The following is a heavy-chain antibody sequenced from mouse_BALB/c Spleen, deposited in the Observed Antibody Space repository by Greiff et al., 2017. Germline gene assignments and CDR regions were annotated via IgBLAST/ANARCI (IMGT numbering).Heavy chain of an antibody. CDR1: GYTFTDYV. CDR3: ARVYGSSYDSYWYFDV. Sequence: QVQLQQSGPELVKPGASVKMSCKASGYTFTDYVISWVKQRTGQGLEWIGEIYPGSGSTYYNEKFKGKATLTADKSSNTAYMQLSSLTSEDSAVYFCARVYGSSYDSYWYFDVWGAGTTVTVSS. V-gene: IGHV1-81*01. J-gene: IGHJ1*01. D-gene: IGHD1-1*01. CDR2: IYPGSGST.